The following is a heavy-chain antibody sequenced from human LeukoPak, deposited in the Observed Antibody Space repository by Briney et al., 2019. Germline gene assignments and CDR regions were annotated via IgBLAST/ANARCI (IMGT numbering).Heavy chain of an antibody. CDR2: INAGNGNT. D-gene: IGHD3-22*01. CDR1: GYTFTSYA. Sequence: GASVKVSCKASGYTFTSYAMHWVRQAPGQRLEWMGWINAGNGNTKYSQKFQGRVTITADESTSTAYMELSSLRSEDTAVYYCARAGRAYYYDSSGYYPEDYWGQGTLVTVSS. V-gene: IGHV1-3*01. CDR3: ARAGRAYYYDSSGYYPEDY. J-gene: IGHJ4*02.